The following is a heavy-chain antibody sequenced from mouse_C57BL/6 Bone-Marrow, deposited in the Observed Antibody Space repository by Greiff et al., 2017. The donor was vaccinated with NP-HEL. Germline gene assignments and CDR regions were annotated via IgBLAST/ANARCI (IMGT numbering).Heavy chain of an antibody. V-gene: IGHV14-4*01. CDR2: IDPENGDT. CDR3: TSGSSPFAY. D-gene: IGHD1-1*01. CDR1: GFNIKDDY. Sequence: DVKLVESGAELVRPGASVKLSCTASGFNIKDDYMHWVKQRPEQGLEWIGWIDPENGDTEYASKFQGKATITADTSSNTAYLQLSSLTSEDTAVYYCTSGSSPFAYWGQGTLVTVSA. J-gene: IGHJ3*01.